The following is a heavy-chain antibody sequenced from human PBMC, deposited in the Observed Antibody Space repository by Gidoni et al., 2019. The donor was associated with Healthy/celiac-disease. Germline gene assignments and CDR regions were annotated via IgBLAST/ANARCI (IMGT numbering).Heavy chain of an antibody. D-gene: IGHD3-22*01. V-gene: IGHV3-11*01. CDR3: ARAGYYDSSGYYFGFGYFDY. CDR1: GFTFSDYY. J-gene: IGHJ4*02. Sequence: QVQLVESGGGLVKPGGSLRLSCAASGFTFSDYYMSWIRQEPGKGLEWVSYISSSGSTIYYADSVKGRFTISRDNAKNSLYLQMNSLRAEDTAVYYCARAGYYDSSGYYFGFGYFDYWGQGTLVTVSS. CDR2: ISSSGSTI.